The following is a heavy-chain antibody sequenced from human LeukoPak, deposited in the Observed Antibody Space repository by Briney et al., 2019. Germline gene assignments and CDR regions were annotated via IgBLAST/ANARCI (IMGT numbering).Heavy chain of an antibody. Sequence: GGSLRLSCAASGFTFSSYGMHWVRQAPGKGLEWVSYISTSSSTIYYADSVRGRFTISRDNAKHSLYLQMNSLRDEDTAVYYCARGPVAGTPYYYYYYMDVWGKGTTVTVSS. J-gene: IGHJ6*03. D-gene: IGHD6-19*01. V-gene: IGHV3-48*02. CDR2: ISTSSSTI. CDR1: GFTFSSYG. CDR3: ARGPVAGTPYYYYYYMDV.